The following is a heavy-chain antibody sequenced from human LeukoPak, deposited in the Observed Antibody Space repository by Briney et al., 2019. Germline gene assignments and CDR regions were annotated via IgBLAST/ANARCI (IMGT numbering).Heavy chain of an antibody. D-gene: IGHD3-22*01. Sequence: SETLSLTCTVSGDSISSGDYYWSWIRQPAGKGLEWIGRISSSGSTNYNPSLKSRVTISVDTSKNQFSLKLSSVTAADTAAYFCARGPYSYDSSGAFDIWGQGTMVTVSS. CDR1: GDSISSGDYY. CDR2: ISSSGST. V-gene: IGHV4-61*02. CDR3: ARGPYSYDSSGAFDI. J-gene: IGHJ3*02.